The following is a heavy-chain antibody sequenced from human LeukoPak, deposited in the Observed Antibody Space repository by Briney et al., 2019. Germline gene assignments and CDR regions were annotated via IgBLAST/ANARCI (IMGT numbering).Heavy chain of an antibody. D-gene: IGHD2-21*01. J-gene: IGHJ3*02. CDR3: ARDIKLLFDAFDI. Sequence: ASVKVSCKASGYTFTGYYMHWVRQAPGQGLEWMEWINPNSGGTNYAQKFQGRVTMTRDTSISTAYMELSRLRSDDTAVYYCARDIKLLFDAFDIWGQGTMVTVSS. CDR2: INPNSGGT. V-gene: IGHV1-2*02. CDR1: GYTFTGYY.